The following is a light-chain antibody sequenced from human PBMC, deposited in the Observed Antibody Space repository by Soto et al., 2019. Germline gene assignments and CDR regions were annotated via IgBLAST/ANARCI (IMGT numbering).Light chain of an antibody. Sequence: DLQMTQSPSSLSASVGDRVTITCRASQSISSSYLNWYQQKSGTAPKLLIYAAFSLQSGVPSRFSGSASGTVFTLTISSLQPDDFATYYCQQSYTSPYTFGLGTKLEIK. CDR2: AAF. J-gene: IGKJ2*01. CDR1: QSISSSY. CDR3: QQSYTSPYT. V-gene: IGKV1-39*01.